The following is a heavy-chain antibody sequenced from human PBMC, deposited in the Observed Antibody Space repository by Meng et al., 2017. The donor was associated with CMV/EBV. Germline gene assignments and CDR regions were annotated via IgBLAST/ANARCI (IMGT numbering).Heavy chain of an antibody. J-gene: IGHJ4*02. CDR3: ARDWVVPAALDY. D-gene: IGHD2-2*01. CDR2: INPNSGGT. CDR1: GYTFTGYY. V-gene: IGHV1-2*02. Sequence: ASVKVSCKASGYTFTGYYMHWVRQAPGQGLEWMGWINPNSGGTNYAQKFQGRVTTTRDTSISTAYMELSRLRSDDTAVYYCARDWVVPAALDYWGQGTLVTVSS.